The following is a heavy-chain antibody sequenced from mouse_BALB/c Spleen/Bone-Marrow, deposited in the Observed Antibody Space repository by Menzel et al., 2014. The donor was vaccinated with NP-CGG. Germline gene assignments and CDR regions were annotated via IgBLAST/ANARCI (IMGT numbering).Heavy chain of an antibody. D-gene: IGHD2-1*01. J-gene: IGHJ3*01. CDR2: ISCYNGVT. Sequence: LVKTGASVKISCKASGYSFTGYYMHWVKQSHGKSLEWIGYISCYNGVTSYDQKFKGKATFTVDTSSSTACMQFNSLTSEDSAVYYCARGGNYVPLAYWGQGTLVTVSA. CDR1: GYSFTGYY. CDR3: ARGGNYVPLAY. V-gene: IGHV1S34*01.